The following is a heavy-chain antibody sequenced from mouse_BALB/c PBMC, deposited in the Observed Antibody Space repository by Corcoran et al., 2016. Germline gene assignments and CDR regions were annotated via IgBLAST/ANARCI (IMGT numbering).Heavy chain of an antibody. Sequence: EVQLQQSGPELVKPGASMKISCKASGYSFTGYTMNWVKQSHGKNLEWIGLINPYNGGTSYNQKFKGKATLTVDKSSSTAYMELLSLTSEDSAIYYFARRTPYYDYEGAMDYWGQGTSVTVSS. V-gene: IGHV1-18*01. J-gene: IGHJ4*01. CDR2: INPYNGGT. CDR3: ARRTPYYDYEGAMDY. CDR1: GYSFTGYT. D-gene: IGHD2-4*01.